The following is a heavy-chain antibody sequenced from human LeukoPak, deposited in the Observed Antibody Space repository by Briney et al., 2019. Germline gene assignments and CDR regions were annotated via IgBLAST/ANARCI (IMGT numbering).Heavy chain of an antibody. D-gene: IGHD1-26*01. V-gene: IGHV3-66*02. CDR3: ARARPPFGIVGAPRQSYYFDY. CDR2: IYSGGST. J-gene: IGHJ4*02. CDR1: GFTVSSNY. Sequence: GGSLRLSCAASGFTVSSNYMSWVRQAPGKGLEWVSVIYSGGSTYYADSVKGRFTISRDNSKNTLYLQMNSLRAEDTAVYYCARARPPFGIVGAPRQSYYFDYWAREPWSPSPQ.